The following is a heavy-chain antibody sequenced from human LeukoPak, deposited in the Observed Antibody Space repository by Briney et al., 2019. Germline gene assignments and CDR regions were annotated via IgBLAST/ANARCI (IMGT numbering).Heavy chain of an antibody. Sequence: GGSLRLSCAASGFTFSSYCMNWVRQAPGKGLEWVSSISSSSSYIYYADSVKGRFTISRDNAKNSLYLQMNSLRAEDTAVYYCARGRCGGDCYSAYYYGMDVWGQGTTVTVSS. CDR3: ARGRCGGDCYSAYYYGMDV. CDR2: ISSSSSYI. D-gene: IGHD2-21*02. V-gene: IGHV3-21*01. J-gene: IGHJ6*02. CDR1: GFTFSSYC.